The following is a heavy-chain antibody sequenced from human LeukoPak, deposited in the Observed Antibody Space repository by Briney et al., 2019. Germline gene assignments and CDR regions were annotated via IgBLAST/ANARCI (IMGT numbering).Heavy chain of an antibody. D-gene: IGHD4-11*01. CDR3: ARGRTTRIYYYYYMDV. CDR1: GGSISSYY. CDR2: IYTSGST. J-gene: IGHJ6*03. V-gene: IGHV4-4*07. Sequence: PSETLSLTCTVSGGSISSYYWSWIRQPAGKGLEWIGRIYTSGSTNYNPSLKSRVTISVDTSKNQFSLKLSSVTAADTAVYYCARGRTTRIYYYYYMDVWGKGTTVTVSS.